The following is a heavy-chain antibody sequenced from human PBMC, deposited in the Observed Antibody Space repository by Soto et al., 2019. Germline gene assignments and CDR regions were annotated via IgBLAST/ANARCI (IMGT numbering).Heavy chain of an antibody. V-gene: IGHV4-34*01. D-gene: IGHD5-12*01. Sequence: PSGTLSLTCAVYGGSFSGYYWSWIRQPPGKGLEWIGEINHSGSTNYNPSLKSRVTISVDTSKNQFSLKLSSVTAADTAVYYCARDRRYSGYDSPWFDPWGQGTLVTVSS. CDR3: ARDRRYSGYDSPWFDP. CDR2: INHSGST. J-gene: IGHJ5*02. CDR1: GGSFSGYY.